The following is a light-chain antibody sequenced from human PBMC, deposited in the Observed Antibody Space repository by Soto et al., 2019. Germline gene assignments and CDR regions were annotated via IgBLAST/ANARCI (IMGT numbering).Light chain of an antibody. J-gene: IGKJ4*01. CDR2: DAS. Sequence: DIQMTQSPSSLSASLGDRVTITCRASQTISTYVTWYQQKPGKAPKALISDASTLQSGVPSRFSGSGSGTDFTLIISSLQPEDVATYYCQQSFSSLLSFGGGTQVAIK. CDR3: QQSFSSLLS. V-gene: IGKV1-39*01. CDR1: QTISTY.